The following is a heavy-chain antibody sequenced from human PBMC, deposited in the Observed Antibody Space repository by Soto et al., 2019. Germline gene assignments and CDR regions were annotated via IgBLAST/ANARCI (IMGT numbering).Heavy chain of an antibody. V-gene: IGHV4-59*01. CDR3: AREDSGSYYLGFDY. CDR2: IYYSGST. Sequence: PSETLSLTCTVSGCSISSYYWSWIRQPPGKGLEWIGYIYYSGSTNYNPSLKSRVTISVDTSKNQFSLKLSSVTAADTAVYYCAREDSGSYYLGFDYWGQGTLVTVSS. CDR1: GCSISSYY. J-gene: IGHJ4*02. D-gene: IGHD1-26*01.